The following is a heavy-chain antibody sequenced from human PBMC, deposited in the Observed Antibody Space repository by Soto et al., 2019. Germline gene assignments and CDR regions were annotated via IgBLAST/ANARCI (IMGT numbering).Heavy chain of an antibody. D-gene: IGHD3-3*01. Sequence: GGSLRLSCAASGFTVSSNYMSWVRQAPGKGLEWVSVIYSGGSTYYADSVKGRFTISRDNSKNTLYLQMNSLRAEDTAVYYCATCTWSGGFYYYYGMDVWGQGTTVTVSS. J-gene: IGHJ6*02. CDR3: ATCTWSGGFYYYYGMDV. V-gene: IGHV3-53*01. CDR1: GFTVSSNY. CDR2: IYSGGST.